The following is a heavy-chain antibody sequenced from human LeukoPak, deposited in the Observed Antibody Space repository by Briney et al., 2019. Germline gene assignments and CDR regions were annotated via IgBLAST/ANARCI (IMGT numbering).Heavy chain of an antibody. Sequence: PGGSLRLSCAASGFTFSSYGMHWVRQAPGKGLEWVAFIRYDGSNKYYADSVKGRFTISRDNSKNTLYLQMNSLRAEDTAVYYCARDRGIVGATSDTYYLDYWGQGTLVTVSS. CDR1: GFTFSSYG. V-gene: IGHV3-30*02. J-gene: IGHJ4*02. D-gene: IGHD1-26*01. CDR2: IRYDGSNK. CDR3: ARDRGIVGATSDTYYLDY.